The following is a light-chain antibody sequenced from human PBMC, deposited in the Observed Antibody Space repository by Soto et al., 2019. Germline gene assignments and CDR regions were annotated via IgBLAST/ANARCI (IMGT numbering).Light chain of an antibody. CDR1: QGISTW. CDR2: AAS. Sequence: DIQMTQSPSFVSASVGDRVTITCRASQGISTWLAWYQQKPGKAPNLLIYAASNLENGVPSRFSGSGSGTDFTLTISSLQPEDFATYYCQQTNTFPLSFGPGTKVDVK. V-gene: IGKV1-12*01. J-gene: IGKJ3*01. CDR3: QQTNTFPLS.